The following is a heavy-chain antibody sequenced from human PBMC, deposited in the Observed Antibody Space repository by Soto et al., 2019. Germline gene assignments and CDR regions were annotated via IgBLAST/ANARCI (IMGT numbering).Heavy chain of an antibody. CDR2: IYYSGST. CDR1: GGSISSYY. D-gene: IGHD5-12*01. J-gene: IGHJ6*03. V-gene: IGHV4-59*01. CDR3: ARAYDGYYYYYMDV. Sequence: LETLSLTCTVSGGSISSYYWIWIRQPPGKGLEWIGYIYYSGSTNYNPSLKSRVTISVDTSKNQFSLKLSSVTAADTAVYYCARAYDGYYYYYMDVWGKGTTVTVSS.